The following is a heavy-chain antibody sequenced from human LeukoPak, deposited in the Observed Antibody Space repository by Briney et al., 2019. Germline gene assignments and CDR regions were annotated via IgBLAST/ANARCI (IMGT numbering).Heavy chain of an antibody. CDR3: ARELRHHYGGDFDAFDI. D-gene: IGHD2-21*01. J-gene: IGHJ3*02. V-gene: IGHV3-66*03. Sequence: GGSLRLSCAASGFTVSSNYMSWVRQAPGKGLEWVSVIYSCGSTYYADSVKGRFTISRDNSKNTLYLQMNSLRAEDTAVYYCARELRHHYGGDFDAFDIWGQGTMVTVSS. CDR2: IYSCGST. CDR1: GFTVSSNY.